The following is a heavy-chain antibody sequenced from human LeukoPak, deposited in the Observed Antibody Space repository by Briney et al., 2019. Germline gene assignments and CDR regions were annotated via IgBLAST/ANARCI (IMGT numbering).Heavy chain of an antibody. CDR3: ARGGGPLGYCSGGSCLDY. D-gene: IGHD2-15*01. Sequence: SETLSLTCTVSGGSISSYYWSWIRQPPGKGLEWIGYIYYSGSTNYNPSLKSRVTISVDTSKNQFSLKLSSVTAADTAVYYCARGGGPLGYCSGGSCLDYWGQGTLVTVSS. CDR1: GGSISSYY. V-gene: IGHV4-59*08. J-gene: IGHJ4*02. CDR2: IYYSGST.